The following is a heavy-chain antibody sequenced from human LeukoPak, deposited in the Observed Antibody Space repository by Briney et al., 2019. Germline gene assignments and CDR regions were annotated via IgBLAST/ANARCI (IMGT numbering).Heavy chain of an antibody. V-gene: IGHV5-10-1*01. CDR2: IDPSDSYT. CDR3: ARLQDYYGSGRAGFDP. CDR1: GYSFTSYW. Sequence: GESLQISCKGSGYSFTSYWISWVRQMPGKGLEWRGRIDPSDSYTNYSPSSQGHVTISADKSISTAYLQWSSLKASDTAMYYCARLQDYYGSGRAGFDPWGQGTLVTVSS. J-gene: IGHJ5*02. D-gene: IGHD3-10*01.